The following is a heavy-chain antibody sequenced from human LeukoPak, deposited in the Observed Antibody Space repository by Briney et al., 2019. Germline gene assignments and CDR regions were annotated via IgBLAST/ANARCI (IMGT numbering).Heavy chain of an antibody. J-gene: IGHJ4*02. CDR1: GFTFSSYG. D-gene: IGHD3-10*01. CDR3: AKDHSTHYYGSGTYGPRGYSDY. Sequence: GGSLRLSCAASGFTFSSYGMHWVRQAPGKGLEWVALIWDDGSNNYYADSVKGRFTISRGNSKNTLYLQMNSLRAEDTAVYYCAKDHSTHYYGSGTYGPRGYSDYWGQGTLVTVSS. CDR2: IWDDGSNN. V-gene: IGHV3-33*06.